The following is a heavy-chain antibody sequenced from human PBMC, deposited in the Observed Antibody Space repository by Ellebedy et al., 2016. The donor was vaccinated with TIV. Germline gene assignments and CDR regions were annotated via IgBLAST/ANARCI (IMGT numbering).Heavy chain of an antibody. CDR2: IYYSGST. J-gene: IGHJ4*02. Sequence: SETLSLTCTVSGGSISSGAFHWTWIRQQPGKGLEWIGNIYYSGSTNYNPSLKSRVTISVDTSTNQFSLKLSSVTAADTAVYYCARTFYYDSSGYPLFDYWGQGTLVTVSS. V-gene: IGHV4-61*08. CDR3: ARTFYYDSSGYPLFDY. CDR1: GGSISSGAFH. D-gene: IGHD3-22*01.